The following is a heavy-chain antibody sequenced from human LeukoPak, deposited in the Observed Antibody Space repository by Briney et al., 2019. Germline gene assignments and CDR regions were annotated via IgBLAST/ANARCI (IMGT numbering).Heavy chain of an antibody. Sequence: SETLSLTCTVSGGSISSGSYYWSWIRQPAGKGLEWIGRIYNSGTTNYNPSLKSRVTILVDTSKNLFSLKLPSVTAADTAVYYCARVGVLLWFGESHNWFDPWGQGTLVTVSS. J-gene: IGHJ5*02. CDR1: GGSISSGSYY. D-gene: IGHD3-10*01. CDR2: IYNSGTT. CDR3: ARVGVLLWFGESHNWFDP. V-gene: IGHV4-61*02.